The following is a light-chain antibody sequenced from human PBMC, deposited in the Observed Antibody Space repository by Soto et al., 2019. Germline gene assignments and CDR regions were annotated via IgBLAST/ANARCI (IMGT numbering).Light chain of an antibody. Sequence: DIQMTQSPSTLSASIGERITITCRAIQCIVCWLAWFQEKPGKLPNVLIYDASSLESGVASWFSGSGSGTEFTLTFSSLQPDDFATYYCQQYNIYPHTFGQGTKVDIK. J-gene: IGKJ1*01. CDR1: QCIVCW. CDR3: QQYNIYPHT. V-gene: IGKV1-5*01. CDR2: DAS.